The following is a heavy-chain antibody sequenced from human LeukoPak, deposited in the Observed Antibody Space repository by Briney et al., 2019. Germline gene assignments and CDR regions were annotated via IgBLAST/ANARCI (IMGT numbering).Heavy chain of an antibody. CDR2: IKEDGSEK. CDR3: ARADTGRDGYDVN. CDR1: GFTFRKYW. Sequence: PGGSLRLSCAASGFTFRKYWMSWVRQAPGKGLEWVANIKEDGSEKYYVDSVKGRFTISRDNAKNSLYLQMNSLRAEDTAVYYCARADTGRDGYDVNWGQGTLVTVSS. D-gene: IGHD5-24*01. V-gene: IGHV3-7*04. J-gene: IGHJ4*02.